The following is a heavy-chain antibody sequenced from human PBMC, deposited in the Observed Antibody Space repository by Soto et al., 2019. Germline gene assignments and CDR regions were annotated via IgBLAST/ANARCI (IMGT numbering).Heavy chain of an antibody. J-gene: IGHJ6*02. D-gene: IGHD5-18*01. CDR2: ISYDGSNK. CDR1: GFTFSSYA. V-gene: IGHV3-30-3*01. CDR3: ATDTAMVIQYYYYGMDV. Sequence: QVQLVESGGGVVQPGRSLRLSCAASGFTFSSYAMHWVRQAPGKGLEWVAVISYDGSNKYYADSVKGRFTISRNNSKNTLYLQSNSLRAEDTAVQYCATDTAMVIQYYYYGMDVWGQGTTVTVSS.